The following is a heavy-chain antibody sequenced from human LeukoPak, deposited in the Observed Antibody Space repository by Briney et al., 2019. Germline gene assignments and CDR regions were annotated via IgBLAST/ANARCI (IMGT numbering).Heavy chain of an antibody. CDR1: GGSFSSYY. Sequence: PSETLSLTCIVSGGSFSSYYWSWIRQPAGKGLEWIGRISTTGSTSYGPSLKSRVIISIDTSKNQFSLRLSSATAADTAVYYCASHQYGSGSYYHDYWGQGALVTVSS. D-gene: IGHD3-10*01. J-gene: IGHJ4*02. V-gene: IGHV4-4*07. CDR2: ISTTGST. CDR3: ASHQYGSGSYYHDY.